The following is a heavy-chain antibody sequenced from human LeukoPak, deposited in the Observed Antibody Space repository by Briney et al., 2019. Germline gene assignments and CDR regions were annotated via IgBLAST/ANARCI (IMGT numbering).Heavy chain of an antibody. CDR2: IIPILGIA. V-gene: IGHV1-69*04. J-gene: IGHJ3*02. Sequence: SVKVSCKASGGTFSSYATSWVRQAPGQGVERMGRIIPILGIANYAQKFQGRVTITADKSTSTAYMELSSLRSEDTAVYYCARATYYYGSGSYYHQDDAFDIWGQGTMVTVSS. D-gene: IGHD3-10*01. CDR3: ARATYYYGSGSYYHQDDAFDI. CDR1: GGTFSSYA.